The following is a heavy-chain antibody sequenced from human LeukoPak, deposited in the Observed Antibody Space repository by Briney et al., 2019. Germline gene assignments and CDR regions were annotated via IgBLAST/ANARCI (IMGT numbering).Heavy chain of an antibody. Sequence: GRSLRLSCAASGFSFSSYGMHWVRQAPGKGLEWVAVIWYDGSNKHYADSVKGLFTIARDNSKNTLYLQMNSLRPEDTAVYYCAKARGYGDQYYYYGMDVWGQGTTVTVSS. CDR1: GFSFSSYG. V-gene: IGHV3-33*06. CDR3: AKARGYGDQYYYYGMDV. D-gene: IGHD4-17*01. J-gene: IGHJ6*02. CDR2: IWYDGSNK.